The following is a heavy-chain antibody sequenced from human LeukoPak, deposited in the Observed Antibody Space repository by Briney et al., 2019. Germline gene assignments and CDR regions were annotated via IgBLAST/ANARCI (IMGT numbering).Heavy chain of an antibody. CDR2: IYHSGST. J-gene: IGHJ3*02. V-gene: IGHV4-30-2*01. CDR3: ARAYRHAFDI. Sequence: SQTLSLTCAVSGGSISSGGYAWSWIRQPPGKGLEWIGYIYHSGSTYYNPSLKRRVTISVDRSKNQFSLKLSSVTAADTAVYYCARAYRHAFDIWGQGATVTVSS. CDR1: GGSISSGGYA. D-gene: IGHD2-2*02.